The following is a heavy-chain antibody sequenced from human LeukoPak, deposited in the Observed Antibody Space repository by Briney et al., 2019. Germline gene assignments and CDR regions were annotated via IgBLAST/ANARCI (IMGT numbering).Heavy chain of an antibody. CDR2: INPSGGSA. CDR3: ARCLRREGYSHDY. Sequence: ASVKVSCKASGYSFTSYYMNWVRQAPGQGLEWVGIINPSGGSASYAQKFQGRVTMTRDTSTSTVYMELSSLRSEDTAVYYCARCLRREGYSHDYWGQGTLVTVSS. D-gene: IGHD5-24*01. J-gene: IGHJ4*02. CDR1: GYSFTSYY. V-gene: IGHV1-46*01.